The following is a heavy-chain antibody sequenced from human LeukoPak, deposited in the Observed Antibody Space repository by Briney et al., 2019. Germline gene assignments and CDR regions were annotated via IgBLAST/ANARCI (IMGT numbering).Heavy chain of an antibody. J-gene: IGHJ6*02. Sequence: SETLSLTCTVSGGSISSGGYYWSWIRQHPGKGLEWIGYIYYSGSTYYNPSLKSRVTISVDTSKNQFSLKLSSVTAADTAVYYCARENGGNSVFYYGMDVWGQGTTVTVSS. CDR2: IYYSGST. D-gene: IGHD4-23*01. V-gene: IGHV4-31*03. CDR3: ARENGGNSVFYYGMDV. CDR1: GGSISSGGYY.